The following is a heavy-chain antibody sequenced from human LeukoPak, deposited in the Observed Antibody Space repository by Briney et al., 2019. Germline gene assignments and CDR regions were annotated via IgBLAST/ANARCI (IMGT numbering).Heavy chain of an antibody. D-gene: IGHD1-26*01. Sequence: GGSLRLSCVASGFTFSSYEMNWVRQAPGKGLEWVSYISSSGSTIYYADSVKGRFTISRDSAKNSLYLLMNSLRAEDTAVYYCAREGGSRVVIYFDYWGQGTLVTVSS. CDR2: ISSSGSTI. CDR1: GFTFSSYE. J-gene: IGHJ4*02. CDR3: AREGGSRVVIYFDY. V-gene: IGHV3-48*03.